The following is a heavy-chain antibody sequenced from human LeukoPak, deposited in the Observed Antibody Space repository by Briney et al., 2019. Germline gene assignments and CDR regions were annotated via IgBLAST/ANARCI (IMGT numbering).Heavy chain of an antibody. CDR2: IYYSGST. D-gene: IGHD5-18*01. CDR3: ARVYSYGFPGYYYGMDV. V-gene: IGHV4-59*01. J-gene: IGHJ6*02. CDR1: GGSISSYY. Sequence: SETLSLTWTVSGGSISSYYWSWIRQPPGKGLEWIGYIYYSGSTNYNPSLKSRVTISVDTSKNQFSLKLSSVTAADTAVYYCARVYSYGFPGYYYGMDVWGQGTTVTVSS.